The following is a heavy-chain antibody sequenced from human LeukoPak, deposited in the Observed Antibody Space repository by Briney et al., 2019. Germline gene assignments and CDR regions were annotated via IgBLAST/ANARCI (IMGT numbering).Heavy chain of an antibody. J-gene: IGHJ3*02. V-gene: IGHV3-30*02. CDR2: IQYDGSNK. Sequence: PGGSLRLSCAASGFIFSSYGMHWVRQVPGKGLEWVTFIQYDGSNKYYADSVKGRVSISRDNAKNSLYLQMNSLRAEDTALYYCARGILYYYGSGSYYSPLDAFDIWGQGTMVTVSS. CDR3: ARGILYYYGSGSYYSPLDAFDI. CDR1: GFIFSSYG. D-gene: IGHD3-10*01.